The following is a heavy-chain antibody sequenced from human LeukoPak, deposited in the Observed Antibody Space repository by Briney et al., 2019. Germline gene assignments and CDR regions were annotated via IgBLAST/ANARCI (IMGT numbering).Heavy chain of an antibody. Sequence: GGSLRLSCAASGFTFRTYGMNWVRQAPGKGLEWISYINSSDTVHYSNSVEGRFTISRDNAKNSLYLQMNSLRAEDTAMYYCARDTRGESDYWGHGTLVTVSS. V-gene: IGHV3-48*04. CDR1: GFTFRTYG. D-gene: IGHD2-2*01. CDR3: ARDTRGESDY. J-gene: IGHJ4*01. CDR2: INSSDTV.